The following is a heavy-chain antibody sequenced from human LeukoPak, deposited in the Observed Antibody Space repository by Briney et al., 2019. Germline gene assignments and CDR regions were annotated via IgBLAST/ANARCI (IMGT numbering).Heavy chain of an antibody. Sequence: PSETLSLTCTVSGGSISSYYWSWIRQPPGKGLEWIGYIYYSGSTNYNSSLKSRVTISVDTSKNQFSLKLSSVTAADTAVYYCARESSGYYRGVDYWGQGTLVTVSS. CDR3: ARESSGYYRGVDY. CDR1: GGSISSYY. J-gene: IGHJ4*02. CDR2: IYYSGST. D-gene: IGHD3-22*01. V-gene: IGHV4-59*01.